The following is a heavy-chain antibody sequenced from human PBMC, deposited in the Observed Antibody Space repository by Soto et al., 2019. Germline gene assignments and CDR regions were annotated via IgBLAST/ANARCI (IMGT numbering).Heavy chain of an antibody. CDR2: IYHSGSA. V-gene: IGHV4-30-2*01. D-gene: IGHD2-2*01. CDR3: ARVRRSSSFWFDP. Sequence: SETLSLTCAVSGGSISSGGYSWSWIRQPPGKGLEWIGYIYHSGSAYYNPSLKSRVTISVDRSKNQFSLKLSSVTAADTAVYYCARVRRSSSFWFDPWGQGTLVTVSS. CDR1: GGSISSGGYS. J-gene: IGHJ5*02.